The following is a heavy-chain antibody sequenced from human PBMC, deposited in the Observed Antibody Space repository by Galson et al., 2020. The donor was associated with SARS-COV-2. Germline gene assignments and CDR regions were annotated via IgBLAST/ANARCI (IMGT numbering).Heavy chain of an antibody. V-gene: IGHV4-34*01. J-gene: IGHJ6*03. D-gene: IGHD3-22*01. CDR3: ARSRQDVTMIVVAITAYYHYMDV. CDR2: INHSGST. CDR1: GGSFSDYY. Sequence: SETLSLTCAVYGGSFSDYYRNWIRQSPGKGLEWLGQINHSGSTKSSPPLKSRVTIAVDTSKNQFSLKLTSMTAADTAVYYCARSRQDVTMIVVAITAYYHYMDVWSKGTTVTISS.